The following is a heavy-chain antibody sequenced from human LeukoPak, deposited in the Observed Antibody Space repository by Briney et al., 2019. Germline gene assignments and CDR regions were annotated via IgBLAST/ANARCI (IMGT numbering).Heavy chain of an antibody. CDR3: ARAAAGKWGYNWFDP. Sequence: SETLSLTCTVSGGSISSYYWSWNRHPPGPGLEWIGYIYYSGSTNYNPSLKSRVTISVDTSKNQFSLKLSSVTAADTAVYSCARAAAGKWGYNWFDPWGQGTLVTVSA. V-gene: IGHV4-59*08. CDR1: GGSISSYY. CDR2: IYYSGST. J-gene: IGHJ5*02. D-gene: IGHD6-13*01.